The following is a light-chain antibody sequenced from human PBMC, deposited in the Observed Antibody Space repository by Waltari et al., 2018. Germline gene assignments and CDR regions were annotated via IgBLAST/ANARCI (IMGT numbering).Light chain of an antibody. Sequence: EIVLAQSPGTLSLSQGDRATLSCRASQSLTSSFLAWYQHKPGQAPRLLIYGASSRATGIPDRFSGTGSGTDFTLTISRLEPEDFAMYYCQQYNYSPKTFGQGTKVEIK. J-gene: IGKJ1*01. CDR1: QSLTSSF. CDR2: GAS. V-gene: IGKV3-20*01. CDR3: QQYNYSPKT.